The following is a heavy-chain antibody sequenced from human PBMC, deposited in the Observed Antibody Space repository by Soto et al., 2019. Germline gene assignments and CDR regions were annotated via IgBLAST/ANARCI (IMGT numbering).Heavy chain of an antibody. V-gene: IGHV3-15*01. CDR3: TTPEDCSSTSCHGAFDI. CDR2: IKRKIDGGTT. Sequence: TGGSLRLSCAASGFTFTNAWMSWVRQAPGKGLEWVARIKRKIDGGTTDYAAPVKGRFTISRDDSKNTLYLQMNSLKTEDTAVYYCTTPEDCSSTSCHGAFDIWGQGTMVTVSS. D-gene: IGHD2-2*01. CDR1: GFTFTNAW. J-gene: IGHJ3*02.